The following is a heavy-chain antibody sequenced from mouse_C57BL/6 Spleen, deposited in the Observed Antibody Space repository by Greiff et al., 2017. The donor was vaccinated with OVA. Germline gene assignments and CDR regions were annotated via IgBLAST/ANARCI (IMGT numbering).Heavy chain of an antibody. Sequence: EVQLQQSGPELVKPGASVKISCKASGYTFTDYYMNWVKQSHGKSLEWIGDINPNNGGTSYNQKFKGKATLTVDKSSSTAYMERRSLTSEDSAVYYCARMGSNYEAWFAYWGQGTLVTVSA. CDR3: ARMGSNYEAWFAY. J-gene: IGHJ3*01. V-gene: IGHV1-26*01. D-gene: IGHD2-5*01. CDR1: GYTFTDYY. CDR2: INPNNGGT.